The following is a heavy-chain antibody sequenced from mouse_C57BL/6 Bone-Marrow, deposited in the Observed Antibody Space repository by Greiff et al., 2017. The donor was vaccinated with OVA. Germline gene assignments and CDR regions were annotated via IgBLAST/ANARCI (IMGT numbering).Heavy chain of an antibody. CDR1: GFTFSDYG. CDR3: ARDFAY. CDR2: ISSGSSTI. J-gene: IGHJ3*01. Sequence: EVQLVESGGGLVKPGGSLKLSCAASGFTFSDYGMHWVRQAPEKGLEWVAYISSGSSTIYYADTVKGRFTISRDNAKNTLFLQMTSLRSEDTAMYYCARDFAYWGQGTLVTVSA. V-gene: IGHV5-17*01.